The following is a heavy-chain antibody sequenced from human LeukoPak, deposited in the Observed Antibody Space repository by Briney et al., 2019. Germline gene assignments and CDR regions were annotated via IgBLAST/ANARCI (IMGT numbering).Heavy chain of an antibody. CDR1: GYTLTELS. CDR2: ISAYNGNT. J-gene: IGHJ3*02. D-gene: IGHD3-10*01. Sequence: ASVKVSCKVSGYTLTELSMHWVRQAPGKGLEWMGWISAYNGNTNYAQKLQGRVTMTTDTSTSTAYMELRSLRSDDTAVYYCAREMHYGFGEGLGAFDIWGQGTMVTVSS. V-gene: IGHV1-18*01. CDR3: AREMHYGFGEGLGAFDI.